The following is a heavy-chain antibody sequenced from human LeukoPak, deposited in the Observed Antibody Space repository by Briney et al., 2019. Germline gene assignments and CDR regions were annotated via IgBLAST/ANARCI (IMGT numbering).Heavy chain of an antibody. CDR3: ASLSLGGYYLNY. CDR2: INPSGGST. J-gene: IGHJ4*02. CDR1: GYTFTSYY. V-gene: IGHV1-46*01. D-gene: IGHD3-3*01. Sequence: ASVKVSCKASGYTFTSYYMHWVRQAPGQGLEWMGIINPSGGSTSYAQKFQGRVTMTRDTSTSTVYMELSSLRSEDTAVYYCASLSLGGYYLNYWGQGTLVTVSS.